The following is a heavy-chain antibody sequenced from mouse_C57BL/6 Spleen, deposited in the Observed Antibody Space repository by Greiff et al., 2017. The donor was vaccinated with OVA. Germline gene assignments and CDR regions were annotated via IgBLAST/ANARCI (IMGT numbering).Heavy chain of an antibody. CDR1: GFTFSDYG. Sequence: EVQLVESGGGLVKPGGSLKLSCAASGFTFSDYGMHWVRQAPEKGLEWVAYISSGSSTLYYADTVKGRFTISRDNAKNTLFLQMTSLRSEDTAMYYCARTLYYGSSYWYFDVWGTGTTVTVSS. CDR2: ISSGSSTL. V-gene: IGHV5-17*01. D-gene: IGHD1-1*01. CDR3: ARTLYYGSSYWYFDV. J-gene: IGHJ1*03.